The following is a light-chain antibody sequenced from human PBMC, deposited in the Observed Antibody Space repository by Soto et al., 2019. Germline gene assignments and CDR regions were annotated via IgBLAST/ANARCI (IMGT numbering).Light chain of an antibody. CDR3: SSYTGAYTLV. J-gene: IGLJ1*01. CDR2: EVS. Sequence: QSVLAQPASVYGSPGQSIAISCTGTSSYVGAYNYVSWYQQHPGKAPKLIVHEVSDRPSGVSDRFSGSKSGNTASLTISGLQAEDEADYYCSSYTGAYTLVFGTGTKVTVL. CDR1: SSYVGAYNY. V-gene: IGLV2-14*01.